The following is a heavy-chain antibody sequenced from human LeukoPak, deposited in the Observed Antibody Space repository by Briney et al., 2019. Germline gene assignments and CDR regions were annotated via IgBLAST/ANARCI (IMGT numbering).Heavy chain of an antibody. CDR3: AKRAGSAWSAGA. V-gene: IGHV3-30*02. CDR2: IRNDASNT. D-gene: IGHD3-10*01. Sequence: SGGSLRLSCAASGFTFSSYGMHWVRQAPGKGLDWVAYIRNDASNTYYADSVKGRFSISRDNSKNTVYLQMNGLIPEDTAVYYCAKRAGSAWSAGAWGQGTLVTVSS. CDR1: GFTFSSYG. J-gene: IGHJ5*02.